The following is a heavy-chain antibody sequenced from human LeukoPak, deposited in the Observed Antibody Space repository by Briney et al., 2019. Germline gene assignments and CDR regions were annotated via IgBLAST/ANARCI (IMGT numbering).Heavy chain of an antibody. Sequence: PGGSLRLSCAASGFTLSNFWMHWVRQTPGKGPGKGLLWASRINNDGDSTNYADSVKGRFTISRDNAKSTLYLQLSSLRAEDTAVYYCARDRAYKTFDYWGQGALVTVSS. V-gene: IGHV3-74*01. J-gene: IGHJ4*02. D-gene: IGHD3-16*01. CDR3: ARDRAYKTFDY. CDR2: INNDGDST. CDR1: GFTLSNFW.